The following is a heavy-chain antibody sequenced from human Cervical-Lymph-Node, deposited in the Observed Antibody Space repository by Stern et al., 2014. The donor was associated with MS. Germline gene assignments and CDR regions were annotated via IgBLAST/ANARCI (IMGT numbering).Heavy chain of an antibody. V-gene: IGHV4-39*01. CDR1: GDSISSYTHY. J-gene: IGHJ4*02. CDR2: VYYSGPP. CDR3: AKHACTGAACPFDL. Sequence: QLQLQASGPGLVKPSETLSLTCAVSGDSISSYTHYWAWIRQPPGKGLEWLGCVYYSGPPYDNPPLKSPVTISVTPSKNPFSLGLNSVTAADTAVYYCAKHACTGAACPFDLWGQGTLVTVSS. D-gene: IGHD2-8*02.